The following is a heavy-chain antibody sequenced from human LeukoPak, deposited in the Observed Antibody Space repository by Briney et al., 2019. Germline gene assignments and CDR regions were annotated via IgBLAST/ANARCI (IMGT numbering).Heavy chain of an antibody. D-gene: IGHD6-19*01. Sequence: ASVKVSCKASGYTFTSYGISWVRQAPGQGLEWMGWISAYNGNTNYAQKLQGRVTMTTDTSTSTAYMELRSLRFDDTAVYYCAGDESSGRPRCGMDVWGQGTTVTVSS. CDR1: GYTFTSYG. CDR3: AGDESSGRPRCGMDV. J-gene: IGHJ6*02. V-gene: IGHV1-18*01. CDR2: ISAYNGNT.